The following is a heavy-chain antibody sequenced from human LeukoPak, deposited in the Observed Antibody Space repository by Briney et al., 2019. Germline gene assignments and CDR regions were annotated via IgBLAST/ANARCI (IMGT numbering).Heavy chain of an antibody. Sequence: SETLSLTCTVSGGSISSSSYYWGWIRQPPGKGLEWIGSIYYSGSTYYNPSLKSRVTISVDTSKNQFSLKLSSVTAADTAVYYCAREALSFDSSGSLHTEDWFDPWGQGTLVTVSS. CDR2: IYYSGST. CDR3: AREALSFDSSGSLHTEDWFDP. J-gene: IGHJ5*02. CDR1: GGSISSSSYY. D-gene: IGHD3-22*01. V-gene: IGHV4-39*07.